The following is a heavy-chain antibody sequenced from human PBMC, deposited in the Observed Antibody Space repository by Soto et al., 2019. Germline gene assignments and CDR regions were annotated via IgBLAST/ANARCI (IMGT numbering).Heavy chain of an antibody. CDR2: MNPNSGNT. CDR3: ARVLEGVVVVPAAPINYYYGMDV. D-gene: IGHD2-2*01. Sequence: QVQLVQSGAEVKKPGASVKVSCKASGYTFTSYDINWVRQATGQGLEWMGWMNPNSGNTGYAQKFQGRVTMTRNTYISTAYMELSSLRSEDTSVYYCARVLEGVVVVPAAPINYYYGMDVWGQGTTVTVSS. V-gene: IGHV1-8*01. J-gene: IGHJ6*02. CDR1: GYTFTSYD.